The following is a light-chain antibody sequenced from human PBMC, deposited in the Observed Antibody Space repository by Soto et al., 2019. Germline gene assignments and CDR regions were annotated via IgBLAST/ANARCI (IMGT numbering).Light chain of an antibody. Sequence: EIVLTQSPCTLSLSPGERATLSCRASQSISSSYLAWYQQKPGQAPRLLIYGASSRATGTPDRFSGSGSGTDFTLTISSLQPEDVATYYCQKYNSVPLTFGGGTKVDIK. CDR1: QSISSSY. CDR3: QKYNSVPLT. J-gene: IGKJ4*01. V-gene: IGKV3-20*01. CDR2: GAS.